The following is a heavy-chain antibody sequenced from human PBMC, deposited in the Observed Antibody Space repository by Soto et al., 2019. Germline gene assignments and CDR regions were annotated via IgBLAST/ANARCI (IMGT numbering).Heavy chain of an antibody. CDR1: GFTFDDYA. CDR2: ISWNSGSI. CDR3: AKSRTVTTSPLDY. V-gene: IGHV3-9*01. J-gene: IGHJ4*02. Sequence: EVQLVESGGGLVQPGRSLRLSCAASGFTFDDYAMHWVRQAPGKGLEWVSGISWNSGSIGYADSVKGRFTISRDNAKNSLYLQMNSLRAVDTALYYCAKSRTVTTSPLDYWGQGTLVTVSS. D-gene: IGHD4-17*01.